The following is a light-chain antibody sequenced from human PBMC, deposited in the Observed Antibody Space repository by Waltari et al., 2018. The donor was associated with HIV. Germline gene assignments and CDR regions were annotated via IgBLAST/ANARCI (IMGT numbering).Light chain of an antibody. J-gene: IGKJ1*01. V-gene: IGKV1-5*03. CDR3: HQYASFSGT. Sequence: DIRLTQSPSTLSASAGDRVAITCRAGQNVGAFLAWYQQKPGKPPKLLIFQASTLEGGVPSRFSCSVSGSDFTLTINGLQSDDFATYYCHQYASFSGTFGQGTKVEL. CDR1: QNVGAF. CDR2: QAS.